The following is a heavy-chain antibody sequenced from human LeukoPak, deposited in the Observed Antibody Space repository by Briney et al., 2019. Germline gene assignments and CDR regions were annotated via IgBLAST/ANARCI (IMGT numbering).Heavy chain of an antibody. Sequence: GGSLRLSCAASGFTFSSYEVIWVRQAPGKGLEWVSYISASGNTKYYADSVKGRFTVSRDNAKNSPYLQMNSLRAEDTAVYYCAREGYYYFDYWGQGTLVTVSS. CDR2: ISASGNTK. CDR1: GFTFSSYE. CDR3: AREGYYYFDY. V-gene: IGHV3-48*03. J-gene: IGHJ4*02. D-gene: IGHD1-1*01.